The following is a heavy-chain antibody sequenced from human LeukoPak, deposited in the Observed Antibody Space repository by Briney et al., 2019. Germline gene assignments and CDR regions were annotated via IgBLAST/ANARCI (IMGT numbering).Heavy chain of an antibody. CDR3: AELGITMIGGV. CDR2: ISTSSSYI. Sequence: PGGSLRLSCAVSGFIVSSNYMSWVRQAPGKGLEWVSSISTSSSYIYYADSVKGRFTISRDNARNSLYLQMNTLRAEDTAVYYCAELGITMIGGVWGKGTTVTISS. D-gene: IGHD3-10*02. J-gene: IGHJ6*04. CDR1: GFIVSSNY. V-gene: IGHV3-21*01.